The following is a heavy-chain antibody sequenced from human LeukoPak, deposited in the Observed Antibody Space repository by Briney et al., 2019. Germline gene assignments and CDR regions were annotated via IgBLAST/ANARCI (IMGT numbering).Heavy chain of an antibody. CDR2: ISTSSITK. V-gene: IGHV3-48*01. Sequence: GESLRLSCAASGFTLSNYNMNWVRQAPGKGLEWVSYISTSSITKYYADSVKGRFTISRDNSKNTLYLQMNSLRAEDTAVYYCARDVDYANPRHDYWGQGTLVTVSS. CDR1: GFTLSNYN. CDR3: ARDVDYANPRHDY. J-gene: IGHJ4*02. D-gene: IGHD4/OR15-4a*01.